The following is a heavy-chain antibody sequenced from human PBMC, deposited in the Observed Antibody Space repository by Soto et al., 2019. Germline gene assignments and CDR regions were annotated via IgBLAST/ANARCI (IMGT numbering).Heavy chain of an antibody. D-gene: IGHD5-18*01. CDR1: AGSISRYY. Sequence: HVQLQEPGPGLVKPSEPLSLTCSVSAGSISRYYWGWVRQSPGEGLEWIAHISYTVDASYNPSLKSRVTISLDTSKNQIALSLMSVTAADTAVYYCVGSLMSRAMESFDYWGQGTLVTVTS. CDR2: ISYTVDA. CDR3: VGSLMSRAMESFDY. J-gene: IGHJ4*02. V-gene: IGHV4-59*01.